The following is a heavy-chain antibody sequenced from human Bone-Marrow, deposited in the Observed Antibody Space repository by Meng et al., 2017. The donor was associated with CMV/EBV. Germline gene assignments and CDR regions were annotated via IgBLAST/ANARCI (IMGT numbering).Heavy chain of an antibody. CDR2: IGTAGDT. D-gene: IGHD3-16*02. Sequence: GESLKISCAASGFTFSSYDMHWVRQATGKGLEWVSAIGTAGDTYYPGSVKGRFTISRDNSKNTLYLQMNSLRAEDTAVYYCAKVENVWGSYRSRGDYWGQGTLVTV. CDR1: GFTFSSYD. V-gene: IGHV3-13*01. J-gene: IGHJ4*02. CDR3: AKVENVWGSYRSRGDY.